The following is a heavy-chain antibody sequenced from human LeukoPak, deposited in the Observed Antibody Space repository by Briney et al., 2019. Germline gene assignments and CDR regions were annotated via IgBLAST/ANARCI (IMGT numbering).Heavy chain of an antibody. CDR3: ARRGYCSGASCYHNWFDP. CDR2: IYYSGST. Sequence: SETLSLTCTVSGGSISSSSYYWGWIRQPPGKGLEWIGSIYYSGSTYYNPSLKSRVTISVDTSRNQFSLKLSSVTAADTAVYYCARRGYCSGASCYHNWFDPWGQGTLVTVSS. J-gene: IGHJ5*02. V-gene: IGHV4-39*01. CDR1: GGSISSSSYY. D-gene: IGHD2-15*01.